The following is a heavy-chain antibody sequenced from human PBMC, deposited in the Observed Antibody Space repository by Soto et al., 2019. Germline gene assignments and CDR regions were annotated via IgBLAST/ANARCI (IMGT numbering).Heavy chain of an antibody. CDR2: ISGSGGST. J-gene: IGHJ6*02. D-gene: IGHD1-26*01. Sequence: GGSLRLSCAASGFTFSSYAMSWVRQAPGKGLEWVSAISGSGGSTYYADSVKGRFTISRDNSKNTLYLQMNSLRAEDTAVYYCAKGLSGSYGTTYYYYYGMDVWGQGTTVTVSS. CDR1: GFTFSSYA. CDR3: AKGLSGSYGTTYYYYYGMDV. V-gene: IGHV3-23*01.